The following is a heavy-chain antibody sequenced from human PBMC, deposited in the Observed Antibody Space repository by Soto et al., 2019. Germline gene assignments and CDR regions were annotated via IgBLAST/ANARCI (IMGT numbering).Heavy chain of an antibody. CDR1: GGSLSHYT. CDR2: IIPILGVA. D-gene: IGHD5-12*01. V-gene: IGHV1-69*08. CDR3: ARDGNSGYDYAFNI. J-gene: IGHJ3*02. Sequence: QVQLVQSGAEVKKPGSSLKVSCKASGGSLSHYTITWVRQAPGQGLEWMGRIIPILGVAHYAQSFQGRVTITADQSTYTVYMEVTSLRSEDTAVYYCARDGNSGYDYAFNIWGQGTMVTVSS.